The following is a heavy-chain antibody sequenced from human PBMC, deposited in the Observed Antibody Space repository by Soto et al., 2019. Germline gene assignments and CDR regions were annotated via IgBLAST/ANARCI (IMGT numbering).Heavy chain of an antibody. J-gene: IGHJ3*02. Sequence: ASVKVSCKASGYTFTSYYMHWVRQAPGQGLEWMGIINPSGGSTSYAQKFQGRVTMTRDTSTSTVYMELSSLRSEDTAVYYCASTPAGGRDAFDIWGQRTMVTVSS. V-gene: IGHV1-46*01. CDR1: GYTFTSYY. CDR2: INPSGGST. CDR3: ASTPAGGRDAFDI. D-gene: IGHD2-15*01.